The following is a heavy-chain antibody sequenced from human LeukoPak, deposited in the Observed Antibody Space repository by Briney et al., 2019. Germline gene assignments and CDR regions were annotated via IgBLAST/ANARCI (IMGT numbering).Heavy chain of an antibody. CDR2: INHSGST. CDR3: ARRPRNSGSDDGPSGLDY. CDR1: GESLSGYY. V-gene: IGHV4-34*01. Sequence: PSETLSLTCAVYGESLSGYYWSWIRQPPGKGLEWVGEINHSGSTNYKPSLKSRATISVDTSKNQFSLKLSSMTAADTAVYYCARRPRNSGSDDGPSGLDYWGQGTLVTVSS. D-gene: IGHD1-26*01. J-gene: IGHJ4*02.